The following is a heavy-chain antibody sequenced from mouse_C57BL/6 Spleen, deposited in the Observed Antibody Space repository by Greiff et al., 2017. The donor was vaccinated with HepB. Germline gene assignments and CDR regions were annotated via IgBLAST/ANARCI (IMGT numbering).Heavy chain of an antibody. Sequence: VQLVESGAELARPGASVKLSCKASGYTFTSYGISWVKQRTGQGLEWIGEIYPRSGNTYYNEKFKGKATLTADKSSSTAYMELRSLTSEDSAVYFCARSGGYDCSFDYWGQGTTLTVSS. J-gene: IGHJ2*01. CDR2: IYPRSGNT. CDR3: ARSGGYDCSFDY. CDR1: GYTFTSYG. D-gene: IGHD2-4*01. V-gene: IGHV1-81*01.